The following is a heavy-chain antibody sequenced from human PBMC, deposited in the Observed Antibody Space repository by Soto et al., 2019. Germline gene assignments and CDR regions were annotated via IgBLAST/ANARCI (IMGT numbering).Heavy chain of an antibody. V-gene: IGHV1-2*02. CDR3: ARDDNYDFWSGSRVSDGMDV. CDR1: GYTFTGFY. D-gene: IGHD3-3*01. CDR2: INPNSGGT. J-gene: IGHJ6*02. Sequence: GASVKVSCKASGYTFTGFYMHWVRQAPGQGLEWMGWINPNSGGTSYAQKFQGRVTMTRDTSISTAYMELSRLRSDDTAVYYCARDDNYDFWSGSRVSDGMDVWGQGTTVTVSS.